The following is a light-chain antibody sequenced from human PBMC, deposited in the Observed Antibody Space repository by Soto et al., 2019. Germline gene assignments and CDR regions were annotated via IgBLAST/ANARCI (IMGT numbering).Light chain of an antibody. CDR1: SGDIGSYNR. J-gene: IGLJ1*01. CDR3: CSYVGSNIFYV. Sequence: QSALTQPASVSGSPGQSITISCTGTSGDIGSYNRVSWYQQHPGKAPKLIIYEVTDRPSGVSNRFSGSKSGNTASLTISGLQAEDEAEYYCCSYVGSNIFYVFGTGTKLTVL. V-gene: IGLV2-23*02. CDR2: EVT.